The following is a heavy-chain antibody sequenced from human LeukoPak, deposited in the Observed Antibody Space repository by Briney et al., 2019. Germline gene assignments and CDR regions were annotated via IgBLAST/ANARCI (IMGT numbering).Heavy chain of an antibody. CDR2: INHSGST. D-gene: IGHD3-9*01. J-gene: IGHJ4*02. CDR3: ATSILRYFAR. V-gene: IGHV4-34*01. Sequence: SETLSLTCAVYGGSFSGYYWSWIRQPPGKGLEWIGEINHSGSTNYNPSLKSRVTISVDTSKNQFSLKLSSVTAADTAVYYCATSILRYFARWGQGTLVTVSS. CDR1: GGSFSGYY.